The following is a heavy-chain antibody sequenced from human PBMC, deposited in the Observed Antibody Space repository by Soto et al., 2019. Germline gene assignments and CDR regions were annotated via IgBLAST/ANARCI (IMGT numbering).Heavy chain of an antibody. J-gene: IGHJ5*02. D-gene: IGHD6-6*01. CDR2: INQDGSQI. Sequence: EVQVLESGGGLVQPGGSLRLSCAASGFAFSLSWMSWVRQAPGKGLEWVANINQDGSQIHYVDSVKGRFTISRDNARKSVFLEMNSLRAEDTAMYYCAKQLGWGRFDPGGQGTLVTDSS. V-gene: IGHV3-7*05. CDR3: AKQLGWGRFDP. CDR1: GFAFSLSW.